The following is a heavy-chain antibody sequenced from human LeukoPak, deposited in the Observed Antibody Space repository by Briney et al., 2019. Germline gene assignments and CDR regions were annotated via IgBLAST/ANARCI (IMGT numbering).Heavy chain of an antibody. J-gene: IGHJ4*02. D-gene: IGHD1-26*01. Sequence: SSETLSLTCTVSGGSISSGSYYWSWIRQPAGKGLEWIGRIYTSGSTNYNPSLKSRVTISVDTSKNQFSLKLSSVTAADTAVYYCAIDRVGATIDYWGQGTLVTVSS. CDR1: GGSISSGSYY. V-gene: IGHV4-61*02. CDR3: AIDRVGATIDY. CDR2: IYTSGST.